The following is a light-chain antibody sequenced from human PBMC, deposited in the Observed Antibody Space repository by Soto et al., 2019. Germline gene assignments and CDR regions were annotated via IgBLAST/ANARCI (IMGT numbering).Light chain of an antibody. CDR2: GAS. CDR3: QQRSNWPPFT. V-gene: IGKV3-11*01. Sequence: IGLYHSACTVSLSPGERATLSCRASQSVSSSYLAWYQQKPGQAPRLLIYGASNRATGIPARFSGSGSGTDFTLTISSLEPEDFAVYYCQQRSNWPPFTFGQGTRLEIK. CDR1: QSVSSSY. J-gene: IGKJ5*01.